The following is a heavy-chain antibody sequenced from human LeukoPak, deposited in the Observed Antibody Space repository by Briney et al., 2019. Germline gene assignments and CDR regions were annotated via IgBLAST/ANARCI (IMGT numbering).Heavy chain of an antibody. CDR1: GFTFSSYS. CDR2: ISSSSSYI. Sequence: GGSLRLSCAASGFTFSSYSMNWVRQAPGKGLEWVSYISSSSSYIYYADSEKGRFTISRDNAKNSLYLQMNSLRAEDTAVYYCAKDKKGLPELGDFVYWGQGTLVTVSS. CDR3: AKDKKGLPELGDFVY. V-gene: IGHV3-21*05. J-gene: IGHJ4*02. D-gene: IGHD7-27*01.